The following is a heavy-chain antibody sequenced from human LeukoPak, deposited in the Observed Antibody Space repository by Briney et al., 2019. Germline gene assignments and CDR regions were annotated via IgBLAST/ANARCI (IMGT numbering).Heavy chain of an antibody. D-gene: IGHD2-21*02. CDR1: GGSISSYY. CDR2: IYYSGST. CDR3: ARSPLAYCGGDCYETYYFDY. Sequence: SETLSLTCTVSGGSISSYYWSWIRQPPGKGLEWIGYIYYSGSTNYNPSLKSRVTISVDTSKNQFSLKLSSVTAADTAVYYCARSPLAYCGGDCYETYYFDYWGQGTLVTVSS. V-gene: IGHV4-59*01. J-gene: IGHJ4*02.